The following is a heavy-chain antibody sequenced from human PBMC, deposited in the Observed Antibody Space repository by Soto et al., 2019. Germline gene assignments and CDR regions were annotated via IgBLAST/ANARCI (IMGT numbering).Heavy chain of an antibody. D-gene: IGHD6-13*01. CDR3: ARDQGHSSSWYIDFYYYYGMDV. Sequence: SETLSLTCAVSGGSICSSNWWSWVRQPPGKGLEWIGEIYHSGSTNYNPSLKSRVTISVDKSKNQFSLKLSSVTAADTAVYYCARDQGHSSSWYIDFYYYYGMDVWGQGTTVTSP. CDR1: GGSICSSNW. CDR2: IYHSGST. V-gene: IGHV4-4*02. J-gene: IGHJ6*02.